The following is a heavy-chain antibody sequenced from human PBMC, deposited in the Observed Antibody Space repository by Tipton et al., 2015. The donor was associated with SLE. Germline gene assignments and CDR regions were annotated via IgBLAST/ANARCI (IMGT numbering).Heavy chain of an antibody. Sequence: AVSGFTFSSYAMHWVRQAPGKGLEWVAVISYDGSNKYYADSVKGRFTISRDNSKNTLYLQMNSLRAEDTAVYYCACEIAAYWGQGTLVTVSS. CDR2: ISYDGSNK. J-gene: IGHJ4*02. CDR1: GFTFSSYA. CDR3: ACEIAAY. D-gene: IGHD6-6*01. V-gene: IGHV3-30*04.